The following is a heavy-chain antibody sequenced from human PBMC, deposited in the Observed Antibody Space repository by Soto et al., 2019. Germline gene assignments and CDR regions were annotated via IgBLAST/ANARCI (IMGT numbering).Heavy chain of an antibody. CDR2: IIPIFGTA. V-gene: IGHV1-69*13. Sequence: ASVKVSCKASGGTFSSYAISWVRQAPGQGLEWMGGIIPIFGTANYAQKFQGRVTITADESTSTAYMELSSLRSEDTAVYYCAAGGSGSSHYYYYYGMDVWGQGTTVTVSS. J-gene: IGHJ6*02. CDR1: GGTFSSYA. CDR3: AAGGSGSSHYYYYYGMDV. D-gene: IGHD3-10*01.